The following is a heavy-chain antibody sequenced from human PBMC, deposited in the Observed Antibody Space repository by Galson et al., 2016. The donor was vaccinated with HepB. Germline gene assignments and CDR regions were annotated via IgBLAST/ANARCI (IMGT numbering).Heavy chain of an antibody. CDR2: IDPSDSYT. CDR3: ANGPSYSNYVG. J-gene: IGHJ4*02. CDR1: GYRFTSYW. V-gene: IGHV5-10-1*01. Sequence: QSGAEVKKPGESLRISCKGSGYRFTSYWISWVRQMPGKGLEWMGRIDPSDSYTDYSPSFQGHITISADKSISTAYLQWSSLKASDTAMYYWANGPSYSNYVGWGQGTLVTVSS. D-gene: IGHD4-11*01.